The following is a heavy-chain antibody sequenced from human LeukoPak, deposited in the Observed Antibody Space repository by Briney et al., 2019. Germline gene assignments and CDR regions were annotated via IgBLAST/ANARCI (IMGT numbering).Heavy chain of an antibody. D-gene: IGHD1-14*01. V-gene: IGHV4-4*09. CDR2: IYTSGST. CDR3: ARVSVTTNQYFQH. CDR1: GGSISSYY. Sequence: PSETLSLTYTVSGGSISSYYWSWIRQPPGKGLEWIGYIYTSGSTNYNPSLKSRVTISVDTSKNQFSLKLSSVTAADTAVYYCARVSVTTNQYFQHWGQGTLVTVSS. J-gene: IGHJ1*01.